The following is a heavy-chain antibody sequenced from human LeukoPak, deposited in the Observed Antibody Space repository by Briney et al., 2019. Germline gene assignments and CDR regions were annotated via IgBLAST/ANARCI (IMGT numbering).Heavy chain of an antibody. V-gene: IGHV4-39*01. Sequence: PSETLSLTCTVSGGSISSSSYYWGRIRQPPGKGLERIGSIYHSGSTYYNPSLKSRVTISVDTSKNQFSLNLSPVTAADTAVYYCARTTYSSSRTFDYWGQGTLVTVSS. CDR3: ARTTYSSSRTFDY. D-gene: IGHD6-13*01. J-gene: IGHJ4*02. CDR1: GGSISSSSYY. CDR2: IYHSGST.